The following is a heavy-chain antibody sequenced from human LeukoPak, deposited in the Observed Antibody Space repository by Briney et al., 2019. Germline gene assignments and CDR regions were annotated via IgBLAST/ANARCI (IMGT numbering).Heavy chain of an antibody. V-gene: IGHV1-46*01. Sequence: ASVKVSCKTSGYTLTRYYMQWVRQAPGHGLEWMGIINPISGATDYAQKFQGRVTMTRDTSTSTVYMELSSLRSEDTAMYYCARLPYRDGVAQDYWGQGTLVTVSP. D-gene: IGHD3-16*02. CDR3: ARLPYRDGVAQDY. CDR1: GYTLTRYY. J-gene: IGHJ4*02. CDR2: INPISGAT.